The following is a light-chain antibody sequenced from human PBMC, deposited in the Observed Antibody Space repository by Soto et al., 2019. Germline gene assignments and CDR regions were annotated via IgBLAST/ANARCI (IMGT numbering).Light chain of an antibody. CDR3: QQYYSYPRT. CDR1: QGISSY. J-gene: IGKJ1*01. V-gene: IGKV1-8*01. Sequence: AIRITRSPSSLSSSTGERVAITCRGSQGISSYLAWYQQKPGKAPKLLIYAASTLQSGVPSRFSGSGSGTDFTLTISCLQSEDFAPYYCQQYYSYPRTFGEGTKVDIK. CDR2: AAS.